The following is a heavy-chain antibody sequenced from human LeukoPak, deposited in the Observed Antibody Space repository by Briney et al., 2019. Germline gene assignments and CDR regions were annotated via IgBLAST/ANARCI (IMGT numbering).Heavy chain of an antibody. D-gene: IGHD4-11*01. Sequence: GGSLRLSCVVSGFTFDSYSMNWVRQAPGKGLEWISYISNSGSPIYYADSVKSRFTISRDKDKSSLYLQMNSLAADDTAVYYCARGLALGLTVTPKAFDYWGQGTLVTVSS. J-gene: IGHJ4*02. CDR3: ARGLALGLTVTPKAFDY. V-gene: IGHV3-48*01. CDR2: ISNSGSPI. CDR1: GFTFDSYS.